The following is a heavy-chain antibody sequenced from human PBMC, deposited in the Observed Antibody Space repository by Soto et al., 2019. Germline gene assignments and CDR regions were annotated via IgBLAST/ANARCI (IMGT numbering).Heavy chain of an antibody. CDR2: IFHSGRT. CDR1: GASIISNDW. D-gene: IGHD6-19*01. Sequence: SETLSLTCSVCGASIISNDWWIWIRQTPGKGLEWIGEIFHSGRTNYSPSFRSRVTISVDTSKSQFSLEMASVTAADTAVYYCARANLRSGWTFDHWGQGSPVTVSS. V-gene: IGHV4-4*02. J-gene: IGHJ4*02. CDR3: ARANLRSGWTFDH.